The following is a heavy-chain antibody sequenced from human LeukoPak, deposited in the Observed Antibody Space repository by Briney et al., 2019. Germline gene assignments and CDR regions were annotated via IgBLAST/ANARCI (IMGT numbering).Heavy chain of an antibody. CDR1: GFTFSTFW. D-gene: IGHD6-19*01. CDR3: ARVEGSGWSNY. J-gene: IGHJ4*02. V-gene: IGHV3-7*03. CDR2: IEQDGTEI. Sequence: GGSLRLSCAASGFTFSTFWMSWVRQAPGNGLEWVANIEQDGTEIAYVDSVTGRFTMSRDNAKNSLYLQMKSLRAEDTAVYYCARVEGSGWSNYWGQGTLVTVSS.